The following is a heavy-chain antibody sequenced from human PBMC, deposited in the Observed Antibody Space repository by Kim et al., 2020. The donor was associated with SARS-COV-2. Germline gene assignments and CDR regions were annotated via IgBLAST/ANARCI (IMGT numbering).Heavy chain of an antibody. CDR3: VTDLIRWKGTPDF. D-gene: IGHD1-1*01. V-gene: IGHV3-33*05. CDR2: ISYNENNH. J-gene: IGHJ4*02. CDR1: GFTFRNYD. Sequence: GGSLRLSCVASGFTFRNYDMHWVRQAPGKGLEWVALISYNENNHFYADSVKGRFTISRDNSKSTLFLQMDRLRVEDTATYFCVTDLIRWKGTPDFWGQGTLVIV.